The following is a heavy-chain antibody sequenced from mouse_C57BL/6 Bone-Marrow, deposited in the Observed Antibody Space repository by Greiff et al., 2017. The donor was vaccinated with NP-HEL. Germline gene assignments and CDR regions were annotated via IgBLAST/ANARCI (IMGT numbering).Heavy chain of an antibody. D-gene: IGHD1-1*01. CDR2: IWRGGST. CDR3: AKKYYGRSYDWYFDV. Sequence: QVQLKESGPGLVQPSQSLSITCTVSGFSLTSYGVHWVRQSPGKGLEWLGVIWRGGSTDYNAAFMSRLSITKDNSKSQVFFKMNSLQADDTAIYYCAKKYYGRSYDWYFDVWGTGTTVTVSS. J-gene: IGHJ1*03. CDR1: GFSLTSYG. V-gene: IGHV2-5*01.